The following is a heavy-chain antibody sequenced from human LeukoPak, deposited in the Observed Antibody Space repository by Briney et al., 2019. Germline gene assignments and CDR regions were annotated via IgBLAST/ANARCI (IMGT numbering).Heavy chain of an antibody. CDR3: VKLRGIYLDFDY. Sequence: GGSLRLSCAASGFTFSSYAMHWVRQAPGKGLEWVSAILGSGAYAYYADSVKGRFTISRDNSKNTLSLQMDSLRAEDTAVYFCVKLRGIYLDFDYWGQGTLVTVSS. CDR2: ILGSGAYA. J-gene: IGHJ4*02. CDR1: GFTFSSYA. D-gene: IGHD1-26*01. V-gene: IGHV3-23*01.